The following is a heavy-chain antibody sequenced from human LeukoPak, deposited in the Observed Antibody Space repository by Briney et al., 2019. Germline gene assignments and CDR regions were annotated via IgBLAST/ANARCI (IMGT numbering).Heavy chain of an antibody. Sequence: ASVKVSCKASGYTFTSYDINWVRQATGQGLEWMGWMNPNSGNTGYAQKFQGRVTMTRNTSISTAYMELSSLRSEDTAVYYCARGPRSTSCFDYWGQGTLATVSS. J-gene: IGHJ4*02. V-gene: IGHV1-8*01. CDR3: ARGPRSTSCFDY. CDR1: GYTFTSYD. D-gene: IGHD2-2*01. CDR2: MNPNSGNT.